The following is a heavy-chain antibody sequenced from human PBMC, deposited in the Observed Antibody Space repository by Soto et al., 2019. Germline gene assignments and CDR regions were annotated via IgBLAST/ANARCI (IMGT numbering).Heavy chain of an antibody. CDR1: GFTFSSYS. CDR2: ISSSSSTI. J-gene: IGHJ4*02. Sequence: GGSLRLSCAAPGFTFSSYSMNWVRQAPGKGLEWVSYISSSSSTIYYADSVKGRFTISRDNAKNSLYLQMNSLRDEDTAVYYCERYCSSTSCYNDYWGQGTLVTVSS. V-gene: IGHV3-48*02. D-gene: IGHD2-2*01. CDR3: ERYCSSTSCYNDY.